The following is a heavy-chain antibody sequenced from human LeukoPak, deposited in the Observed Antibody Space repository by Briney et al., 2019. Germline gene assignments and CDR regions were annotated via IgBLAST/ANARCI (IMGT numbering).Heavy chain of an antibody. D-gene: IGHD3-10*01. J-gene: IGHJ4*02. CDR3: ARRPVFGSGSYYRAFDY. V-gene: IGHV4-34*01. CDR1: RGSFSGYY. CDR2: INHSGST. Sequence: SETLSLTCAVYRGSFSGYYWSWIRQPPGKGLEWIGEINHSGSTNYNPSLKSRVTISVDTSKNQFSLKLSSVTAADTAVYYCARRPVFGSGSYYRAFDYWGQGTLVTVSS.